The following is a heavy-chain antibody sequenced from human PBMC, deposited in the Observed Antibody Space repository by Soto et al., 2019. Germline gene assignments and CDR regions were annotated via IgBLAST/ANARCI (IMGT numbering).Heavy chain of an antibody. CDR2: ITISTGNI. Sequence: GGSLRLSCEASGFTVSGCSMNWVRQAPGKGLEWLAYITISTGNILYADSVRGRFTISADNAENSVFLQMNSLRDEDTAVYFCVRDRDLYRDMFHADLWGQGTLVTVSS. CDR3: VRDRDLYRDMFHADL. J-gene: IGHJ4*01. D-gene: IGHD1-26*01. CDR1: GFTVSGCS. V-gene: IGHV3-48*02.